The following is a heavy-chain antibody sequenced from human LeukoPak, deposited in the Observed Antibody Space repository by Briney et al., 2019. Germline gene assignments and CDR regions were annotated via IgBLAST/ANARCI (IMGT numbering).Heavy chain of an antibody. D-gene: IGHD3-10*01. V-gene: IGHV1-18*01. J-gene: IGHJ4*02. CDR1: GYTFTSYG. CDR3: ARDMDYYAPYYFDY. CDR2: ISAYNGNT. Sequence: ASVKVSCKASGYTFTSYGISWVRQAPGQGLEWMGWISAYNGNTNYAQKLQGRVTMTTDTSTSTAYMELRSLRSDDTAVYYRARDMDYYAPYYFDYWGQGTLVTVSS.